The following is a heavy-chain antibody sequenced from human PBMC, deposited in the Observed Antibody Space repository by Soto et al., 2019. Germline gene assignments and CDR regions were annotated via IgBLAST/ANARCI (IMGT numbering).Heavy chain of an antibody. D-gene: IGHD6-19*01. J-gene: IGHJ4*02. CDR2: ISAYNGNT. CDR1: GYTFTSYG. V-gene: IGHV1-18*01. CDR3: ARDQRIAVAGTIFDY. Sequence: ASVKVSCKASGYTFTSYGISWVRQAPGQGLEWMGWISAYNGNTNYAQKLQGRVTMTTDTSTSTAYMELRSLRSDDTAVYYCARDQRIAVAGTIFDYWGQGTLVTVSS.